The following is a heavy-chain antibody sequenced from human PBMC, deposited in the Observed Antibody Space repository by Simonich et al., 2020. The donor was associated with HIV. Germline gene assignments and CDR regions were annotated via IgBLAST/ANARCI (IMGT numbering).Heavy chain of an antibody. CDR1: GYNFTGYY. CDR2: INPNSGDT. J-gene: IGHJ1*01. CDR3: ARAGVRQWLVQYLQH. Sequence: QVQLVQSGAEVKKPGASVKVSCKASGYNFTGYYLHWVRQAPGQGLEWMGWINPNSGDTKSAQHFQGRVPMTRDTSISTAYMELSRLTSDDTAIFYCARAGVRQWLVQYLQHWGQGTLVSVSS. V-gene: IGHV1-2*02. D-gene: IGHD6-19*01.